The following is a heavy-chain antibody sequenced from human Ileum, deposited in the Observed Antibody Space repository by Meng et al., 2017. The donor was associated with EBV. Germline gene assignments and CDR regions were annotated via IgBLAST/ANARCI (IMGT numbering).Heavy chain of an antibody. CDR1: GYTFTNYD. V-gene: IGHV1-8*01. Sequence: QVLLVKAGAEVKKPGASVKVSCKASGYTFTNYDISWVRQATGQGLEWMGWMNPKTGTAHYAQKFQGRVSMTRDTSITTAYMELSSLTSEDTAVYYCVRTLERGDYWGQGTLVTVSS. CDR3: VRTLERGDY. CDR2: MNPKTGTA. J-gene: IGHJ4*02. D-gene: IGHD5-24*01.